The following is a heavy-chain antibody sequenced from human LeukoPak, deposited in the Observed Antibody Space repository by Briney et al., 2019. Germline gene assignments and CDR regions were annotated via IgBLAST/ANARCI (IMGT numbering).Heavy chain of an antibody. V-gene: IGHV1-2*02. J-gene: IGHJ4*02. CDR1: GYTFTGYY. D-gene: IGHD3-10*01. Sequence: ASMKVSCKASGYTFTGYYMHWVRQAPGQGLEWMGWINPNSGGTNYAQTFQGRVTMTRDTSISTAYMELSRLRSDDTAMYYCARDRSGEYYFDYWGQGTLVTVSS. CDR2: INPNSGGT. CDR3: ARDRSGEYYFDY.